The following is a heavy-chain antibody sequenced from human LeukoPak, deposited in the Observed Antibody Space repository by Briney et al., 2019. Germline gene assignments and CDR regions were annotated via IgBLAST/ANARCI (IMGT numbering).Heavy chain of an antibody. CDR3: AKGGKWDVTPFDY. Sequence: GGSLRLSCAASGLRFGSYWMNWVRQAPGKGLEWVSTISGGGSTYYADSVKGRFTISRDNSKNTLYLQVNSLRAEDTTVYYCAKGGKWDVTPFDYWGQGTLVTVSS. D-gene: IGHD1-26*01. CDR1: GLRFGSYW. J-gene: IGHJ4*02. CDR2: ISGGGST. V-gene: IGHV3-23*01.